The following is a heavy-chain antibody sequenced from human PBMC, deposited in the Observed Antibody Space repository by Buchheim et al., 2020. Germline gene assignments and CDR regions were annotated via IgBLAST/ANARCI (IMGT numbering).Heavy chain of an antibody. CDR3: ARHKYYYDSSGYYSFLYYYYMDV. J-gene: IGHJ6*03. CDR2: IYYSGST. CDR1: GGSISSSSYY. Sequence: QLQLQESGPGLVKPSETLSLTCTVSGGSISSSSYYWGWIRQPPGKGLEWIGSIYYSGSTYYNPSLKSRVTISVDTSKNQFSLKLSSVTAADTAVYYCARHKYYYDSSGYYSFLYYYYMDVWGKGTT. V-gene: IGHV4-39*01. D-gene: IGHD3-22*01.